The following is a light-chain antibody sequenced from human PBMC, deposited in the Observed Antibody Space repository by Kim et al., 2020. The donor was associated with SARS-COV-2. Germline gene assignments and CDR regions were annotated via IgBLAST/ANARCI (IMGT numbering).Light chain of an antibody. CDR1: SSDVGGYNY. CDR3: SSYTSSSTLVV. J-gene: IGLJ2*01. CDR2: DVS. Sequence: QSALTQPASVSGSPGQSITISCTGTSSDVGGYNYVSWYQQHPGKAPKLMIYDVSNRPSGVSNRFSGSKSGNTASLTISGLQAEDEADYYCSSYTSSSTLVVCGGVTQLTVL. V-gene: IGLV2-14*03.